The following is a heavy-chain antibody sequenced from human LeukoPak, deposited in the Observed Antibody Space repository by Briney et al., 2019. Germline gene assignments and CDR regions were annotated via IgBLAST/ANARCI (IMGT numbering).Heavy chain of an antibody. V-gene: IGHV3-21*01. D-gene: IGHD3-22*01. CDR3: ARDVTYYYDSSGYQY. CDR2: ISSSSSSSSNK. J-gene: IGHJ4*02. CDR1: GFTFSSYS. Sequence: GGSLRLSCAASGFTFSSYSMNWVRQAPGKGLEWVSSISSSSSSSSNKYYADSVKGRFTISRDNAKNSLYLQMNSLRAEDTAVYYCARDVTYYYDSSGYQYWGQGTLVTVSS.